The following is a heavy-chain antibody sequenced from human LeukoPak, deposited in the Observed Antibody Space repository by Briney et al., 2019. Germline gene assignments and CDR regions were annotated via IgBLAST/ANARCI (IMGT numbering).Heavy chain of an antibody. CDR3: AKDMIPYCGGDCYSPLGY. D-gene: IGHD2-21*02. CDR1: GYTFTGYY. Sequence: AASVKVSCKASGYTFTGYYMHWVRQAPGQGLEWMGWINPNSGGTNYAQKFQGRVTMTRDTSISTAYMELSRLRSDDTAVYYCAKDMIPYCGGDCYSPLGYWGQGTLVTVSS. V-gene: IGHV1-2*02. J-gene: IGHJ4*02. CDR2: INPNSGGT.